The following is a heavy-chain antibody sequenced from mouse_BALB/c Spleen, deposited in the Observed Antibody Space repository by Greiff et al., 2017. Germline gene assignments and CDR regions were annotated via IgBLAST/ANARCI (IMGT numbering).Heavy chain of an antibody. CDR1: GYAFSSYW. D-gene: IGHD6-2*01. CDR3: ARGEVSHAMDY. V-gene: IGHV1-80*01. Sequence: QVQLKQSGAELVRPGSSVKISCKASGYAFSSYWMNWVKQRPGQGLEWIGQIYPGDGDTNYNGKFKGKATLTADKSSSTAYMQLSSLTSEDSAVYFCARGEVSHAMDYWGQGTSVTVSS. CDR2: IYPGDGDT. J-gene: IGHJ4*01.